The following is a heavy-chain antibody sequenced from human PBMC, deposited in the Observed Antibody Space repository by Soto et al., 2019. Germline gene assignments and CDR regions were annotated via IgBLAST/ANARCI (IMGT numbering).Heavy chain of an antibody. Sequence: QVQLVQSGAEVKKPGSSVKVSCKASGGTFSSYAISWVRQAPGQGLEWMGGIIPIFGTANYAQKIQGRVTITADESTSTAYMELSSMSSEDTAVYYCARGVAIKDGYYYYGMDVWGQGTTVTVSS. CDR2: IIPIFGTA. CDR1: GGTFSSYA. CDR3: ARGVAIKDGYYYYGMDV. V-gene: IGHV1-69*01. D-gene: IGHD2-15*01. J-gene: IGHJ6*02.